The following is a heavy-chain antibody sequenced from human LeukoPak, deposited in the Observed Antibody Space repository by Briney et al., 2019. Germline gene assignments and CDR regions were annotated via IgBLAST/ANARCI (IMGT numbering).Heavy chain of an antibody. D-gene: IGHD2-15*01. CDR3: ARDLHCSGGSCHSGLHY. CDR2: ISYDGSYK. CDR1: GFTFSNFA. V-gene: IGHV3-30*04. Sequence: GGSLRLSCAASGFTFSNFAMHWVRQAPGKGLEWVSVISYDGSYKYYADSVKGRFTISRDNSKNTLYLQMNSLRPEDTAVYYCARDLHCSGGSCHSGLHYWGQGTLVTVSS. J-gene: IGHJ4*02.